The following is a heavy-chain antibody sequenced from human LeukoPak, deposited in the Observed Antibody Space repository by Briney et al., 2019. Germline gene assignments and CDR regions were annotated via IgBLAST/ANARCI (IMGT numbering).Heavy chain of an antibody. D-gene: IGHD4-17*01. CDR2: IYTSGST. CDR1: GGSISSYY. Sequence: SETLSLTCTVSGGSISSYYWSWIRQPAGKGLEWIGRIYTSGSTNYNPSLTSRVTISVDKSKNQFSLKLSSATAADTAVYYCAREVRAPYGDYADYWGQGTLVTVSS. J-gene: IGHJ4*02. CDR3: AREVRAPYGDYADY. V-gene: IGHV4-4*07.